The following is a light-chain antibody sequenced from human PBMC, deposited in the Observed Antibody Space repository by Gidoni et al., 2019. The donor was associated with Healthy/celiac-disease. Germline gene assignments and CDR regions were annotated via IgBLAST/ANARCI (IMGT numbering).Light chain of an antibody. V-gene: IGLV3-1*01. Sequence: YELTQRLSVTVSPGQTASITCSGDRLGDQYTYWYQQKPGQSPILVIYQDTKRSSGIPERFSGSNSGNTATLTISWTQALDEADYYCQAWDSNAEFFLTGTKVTVL. CDR1: RLGDQY. CDR3: QAWDSNAEF. J-gene: IGLJ1*01. CDR2: QDT.